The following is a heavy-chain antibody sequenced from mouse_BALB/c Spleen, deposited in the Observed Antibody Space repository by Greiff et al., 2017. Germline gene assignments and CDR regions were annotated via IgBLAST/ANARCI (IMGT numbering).Heavy chain of an antibody. CDR3: ARQADGNSFDY. D-gene: IGHD2-1*01. V-gene: IGHV5-6*02. CDR1: GFTFSSYG. CDR2: ISSGGSYT. J-gene: IGHJ2*01. Sequence: DVMLVESGGDLVKPGGSLKLSCAASGFTFSSYGMSWVRQTPDKRLEWVATISSGGSYTYYPDSVKGRFTISRDNAKNTLYLQMSSLKSEDTAMYYCARQADGNSFDYWGQGTTLTVSS.